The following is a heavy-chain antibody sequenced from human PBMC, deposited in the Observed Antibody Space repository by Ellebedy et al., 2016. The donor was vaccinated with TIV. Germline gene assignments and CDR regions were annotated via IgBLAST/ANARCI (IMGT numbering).Heavy chain of an antibody. CDR1: GGALGSHA. D-gene: IGHD6-19*01. V-gene: IGHV1-69*04. Sequence: AASVKVSCKASGGALGSHAINWVRQAPGQGPEWMGRIITYLGVVRHAQMFKDRLTITADTSTSTIYMELSSLKSDDTAVYFCARDHVAVDPAGGFDPWGQGTLLTVAS. J-gene: IGHJ5*02. CDR3: ARDHVAVDPAGGFDP. CDR2: IITYLGVV.